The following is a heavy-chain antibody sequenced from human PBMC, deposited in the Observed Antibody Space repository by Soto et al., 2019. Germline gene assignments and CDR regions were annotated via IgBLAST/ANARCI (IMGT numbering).Heavy chain of an antibody. J-gene: IGHJ4*02. CDR3: AREAEGFCGGAGCRVF. CDR1: GFPFTSYN. D-gene: IGHD2-21*01. V-gene: IGHV3-21*01. CDR2: ISSTTSYI. Sequence: GGSLRLSCAASGFPFTSYNMHWVRQAPGKGLEWVSSISSTTSYIYYADSVKGRFTISRDNAKNSLSLQMNSLRAEDTAVYYCAREAEGFCGGAGCRVFWGQGTLVTVSS.